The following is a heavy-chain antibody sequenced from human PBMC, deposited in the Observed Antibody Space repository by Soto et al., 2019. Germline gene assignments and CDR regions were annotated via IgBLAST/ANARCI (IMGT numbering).Heavy chain of an antibody. Sequence: QVQLVQSGAEVKKPGASVKVSCKASGYTFTSYGISWVRQAPGQGLEWMGWISAYNGNTNYAQKLQGRVTMTTDTSTSTAYMELRCLRSDDTAVYYCARVRTIAAAGTTLYNWFDPWGQGTLVTVSS. D-gene: IGHD6-13*01. CDR3: ARVRTIAAAGTTLYNWFDP. CDR1: GYTFTSYG. V-gene: IGHV1-18*04. CDR2: ISAYNGNT. J-gene: IGHJ5*02.